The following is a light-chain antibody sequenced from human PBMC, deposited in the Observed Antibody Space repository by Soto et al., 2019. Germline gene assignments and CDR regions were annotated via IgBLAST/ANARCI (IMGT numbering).Light chain of an antibody. CDR1: QSISSY. V-gene: IGKV1-39*01. CDR2: AAS. J-gene: IGKJ2*01. CDR3: QQSYSTPRT. Sequence: DIQMTPSPSSLSASVGDRVTITCRASQSISSYLNWYQQKPGKAPKLLIYAASSLQSGVPSRFSVSGSGTDFTLTISSLQPEDFATYYCQQSYSTPRTFGQGTKLEIK.